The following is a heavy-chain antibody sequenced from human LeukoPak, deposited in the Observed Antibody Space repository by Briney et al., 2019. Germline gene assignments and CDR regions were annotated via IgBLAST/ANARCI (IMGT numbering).Heavy chain of an antibody. CDR3: ARDWGVSARPGYMDV. J-gene: IGHJ6*03. CDR2: INPNSGGT. D-gene: IGHD6-6*01. CDR1: GYTFSDYY. V-gene: IGHV1-2*02. Sequence: ASVKVSCKASGYTFSDYYMHWVRQAPGQGLEWMGWINPNSGGTNYAQKFQGRVTMTRDTSISAAYMELSRLRSDDTAVYYCARDWGVSARPGYMDVWGKGTTVTVSS.